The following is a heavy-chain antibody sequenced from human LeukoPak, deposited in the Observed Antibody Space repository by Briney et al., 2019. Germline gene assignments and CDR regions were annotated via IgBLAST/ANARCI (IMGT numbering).Heavy chain of an antibody. CDR2: IKQDGSEK. D-gene: IGHD6-6*01. J-gene: IGHJ4*02. CDR3: ARANFELVGGYDY. V-gene: IGHV3-7*01. Sequence: PGGSLRLSCAASGFTFSSYWMSWVRQAPGKGLEWVANIKQDGSEKYYVDSVKGRFTISRDNAKNSLYLQMNSPRAEDTAVYYCARANFELVGGYDYWGQGTLVTVSS. CDR1: GFTFSSYW.